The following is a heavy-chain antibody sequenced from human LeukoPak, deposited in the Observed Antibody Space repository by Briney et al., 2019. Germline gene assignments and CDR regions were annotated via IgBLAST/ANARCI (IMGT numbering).Heavy chain of an antibody. CDR1: GGSISSYY. J-gene: IGHJ3*02. V-gene: IGHV4-59*01. CDR3: ARVDVVVPAATSAFDI. Sequence: SETLSLTCTVSGGSISSYYWSWIRQPPGRGLEWIGYIYYSGSTNYNPSLKSRVTISVDTSKNQFSLKLSSVTAADTAVYYCARVDVVVPAATSAFDIWGQGTMVTVSS. D-gene: IGHD2-2*01. CDR2: IYYSGST.